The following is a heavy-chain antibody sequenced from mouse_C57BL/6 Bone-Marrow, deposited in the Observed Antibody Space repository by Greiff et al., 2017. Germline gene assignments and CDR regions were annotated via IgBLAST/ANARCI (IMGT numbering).Heavy chain of an antibody. CDR2: ISGGGGNT. CDR1: GFTFSSYT. J-gene: IGHJ3*01. D-gene: IGHD1-1*02. CDR3: ALWPPVAY. Sequence: EVKVEESGGGLVKPGGSLKLSCAASGFTFSSYTMSWVRQTPEKRLEWVATISGGGGNTYYPDSVKGRFTISRDNAKNTLYLQMSSLRSEDTALYYCALWPPVAYWGQGTLVTASA. V-gene: IGHV5-9*01.